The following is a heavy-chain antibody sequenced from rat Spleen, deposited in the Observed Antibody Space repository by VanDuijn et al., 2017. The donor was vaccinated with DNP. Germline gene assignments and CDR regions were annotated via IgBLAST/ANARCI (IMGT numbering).Heavy chain of an antibody. CDR2: ITSNGGNT. D-gene: IGHD1-12*03. Sequence: EVQLVESGGGLVQPGRSLKLSCVASGFTFNYYWMTWVRQVPGKGLEWLASITSNGGNTYYLDSVKVRFTISRDNAKDTLYLQMNSLRSEDTATYYCAREGDYYDGYGDALDAWGQGTSVTVSS. CDR1: GFTFNYYW. V-gene: IGHV5-31*01. CDR3: AREGDYYDGYGDALDA. J-gene: IGHJ4*01.